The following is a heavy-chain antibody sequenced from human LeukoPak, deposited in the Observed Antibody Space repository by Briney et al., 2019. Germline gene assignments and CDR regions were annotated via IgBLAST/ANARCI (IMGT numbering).Heavy chain of an antibody. J-gene: IGHJ4*02. CDR3: TRGQSYCGADCYSD. D-gene: IGHD2-21*02. CDR2: ISYDGSNK. V-gene: IGHV3-30*14. Sequence: GGSLRLSCAVSGFIFNNYLMYWVRQAPGKGLEWVAVISYDGSNKYYADSVKGRFTISRDSSKNTVFLQMNSLRVEDTALYYCTRGQSYCGADCYSDWGQGTLVTVSS. CDR1: GFIFNNYL.